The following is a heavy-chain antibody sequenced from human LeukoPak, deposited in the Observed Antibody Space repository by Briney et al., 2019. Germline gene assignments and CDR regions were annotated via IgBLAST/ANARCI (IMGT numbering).Heavy chain of an antibody. D-gene: IGHD5-12*01. CDR1: GYTFTSYY. CDR2: INPNSGGT. Sequence: ASVKVSCKASGYTFTSYYMHWVRQAPGEGLEWMGWINPNSGGTNYAQKFQGRVTMTRDTSISTAYMELSSLRSDDTAVYYCARAVLVASYYFDYWGQGTLVTVSS. V-gene: IGHV1-2*02. J-gene: IGHJ4*02. CDR3: ARAVLVASYYFDY.